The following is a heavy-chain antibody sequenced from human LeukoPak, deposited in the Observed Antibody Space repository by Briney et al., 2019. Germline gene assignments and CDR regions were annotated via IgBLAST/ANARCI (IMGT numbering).Heavy chain of an antibody. CDR2: IYYSGST. D-gene: IGHD3-10*01. V-gene: IGHV4-59*01. J-gene: IGHJ4*02. CDR3: ARDRVVRGVTNYFDY. CDR1: GVSFSGYY. Sequence: TSETLSLTCAVYGVSFSGYYWSWIRQPPGKGLEWIGYIYYSGSTNYNPSLKSRVTISVDTSKNQFSLKLSSVTAADTAVYYCARDRVVRGVTNYFDYWGQGTLVTVSS.